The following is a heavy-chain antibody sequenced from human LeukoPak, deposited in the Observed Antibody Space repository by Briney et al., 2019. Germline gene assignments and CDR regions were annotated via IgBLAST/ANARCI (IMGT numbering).Heavy chain of an antibody. D-gene: IGHD6-13*01. V-gene: IGHV4-34*01. J-gene: IGHJ4*02. Sequence: PSETLSLTCAVYGGSFSGYYWSWIRQPPGKGLEWIGEINHSGSTNYNPSLKSRVTISVDTSKNQFSLKLSSVTAADTAIYYCARTLAAGHFDYWGQGTLVTVSS. CDR2: INHSGST. CDR1: GGSFSGYY. CDR3: ARTLAAGHFDY.